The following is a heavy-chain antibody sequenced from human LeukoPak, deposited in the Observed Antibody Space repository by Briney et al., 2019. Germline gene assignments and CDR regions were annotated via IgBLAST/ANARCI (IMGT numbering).Heavy chain of an antibody. V-gene: IGHV5-51*01. J-gene: IGHJ5*02. D-gene: IGHD6-19*01. Sequence: GESLKFSCNGSGYSFTSYWIGWVRQMPGKGLEWMGIIYPGDSDTRYSPSFQGQVTISADKSISTAYLQWSSLKASDTAMYYCAREAGYSSGWYDWFDPWGQGTLVTVSS. CDR1: GYSFTSYW. CDR3: AREAGYSSGWYDWFDP. CDR2: IYPGDSDT.